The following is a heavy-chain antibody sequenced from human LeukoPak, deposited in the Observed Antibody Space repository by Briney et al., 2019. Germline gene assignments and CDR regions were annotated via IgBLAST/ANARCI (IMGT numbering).Heavy chain of an antibody. CDR2: INPNSGGT. Sequence: ASVKVSCKASGYTFTGYYMHWVRQAPGQGLEWMGWINPNSGGTNYAQKFQGRVTMTRDMSISTAYMELSRLRSDDTAVYYCARAGQIIAAAGMGVELYHYYMDVWGKGTTVTVSS. J-gene: IGHJ6*03. CDR1: GYTFTGYY. D-gene: IGHD6-13*01. CDR3: ARAGQIIAAAGMGVELYHYYMDV. V-gene: IGHV1-2*02.